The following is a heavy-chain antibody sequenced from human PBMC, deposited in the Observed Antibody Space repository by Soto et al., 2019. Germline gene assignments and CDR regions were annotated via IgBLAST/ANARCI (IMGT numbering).Heavy chain of an antibody. CDR1: GGSISSGGYY. Sequence: LSLTCTVSGGSISSGGYYWNWIRQHPGKGLEWIGYIYYSGSTYYNPSLKSRVTISVDTSKNQFPLKLSSVTAADTAVYYSARTPIFGVVIRLDYWGQGTLVTVSS. J-gene: IGHJ4*02. V-gene: IGHV4-31*03. D-gene: IGHD3-3*01. CDR2: IYYSGST. CDR3: ARTPIFGVVIRLDY.